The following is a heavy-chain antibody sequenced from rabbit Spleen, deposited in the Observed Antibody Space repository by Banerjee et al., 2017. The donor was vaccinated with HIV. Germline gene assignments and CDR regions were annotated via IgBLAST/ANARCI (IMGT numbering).Heavy chain of an antibody. J-gene: IGHJ6*01. CDR2: IYAGSSGTS. CDR3: GRRIPYDIAGDAYPPYATDL. D-gene: IGHD6-1*01. V-gene: IGHV1S40*01. Sequence: QSLEESGGDLVKPGASLTLTCTASGFSFSSSYWICWVRQAPGKGLEWIACIYAGSSGTSYYASWAKGRFTITKTSSTTVTLQMASLTDADSASYCCGRRIPYDIAGDAYPPYATDLGGPGTLVTVS. CDR1: GFSFSSSYW.